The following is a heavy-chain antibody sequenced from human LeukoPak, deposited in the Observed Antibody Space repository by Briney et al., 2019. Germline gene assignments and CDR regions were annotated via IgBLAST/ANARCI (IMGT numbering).Heavy chain of an antibody. CDR3: AKGQNLCFREPYDAFDI. CDR1: GFTFSSYG. Sequence: GRSLRLSCAASGFTFSSYGMSWVRQAPGKGLEWVADISYDGSNKYYADSVKGRFTISRDKSKNTLYLQMNSLRAEDTAVYYCAKGQNLCFREPYDAFDIWGQGTMVTVSS. D-gene: IGHD3-10*01. J-gene: IGHJ3*02. V-gene: IGHV3-30*18. CDR2: ISYDGSNK.